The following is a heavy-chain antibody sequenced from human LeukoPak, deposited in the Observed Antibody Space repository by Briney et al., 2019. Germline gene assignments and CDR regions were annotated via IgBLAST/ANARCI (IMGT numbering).Heavy chain of an antibody. CDR2: IYYNGDT. Sequence: SETLSLTCTVSGASISSNSFYWGWIRQPPGKGLEWIGTIYYNGDTFYNPSLKSRVTMSVDTSASQFSLKLPSVTAADTAVYYCVRPHPLYGAGSFAFWGQGNLVIVSS. J-gene: IGHJ4*02. CDR3: VRPHPLYGAGSFAF. D-gene: IGHD3-10*01. V-gene: IGHV4-39*01. CDR1: GASISSNSFY.